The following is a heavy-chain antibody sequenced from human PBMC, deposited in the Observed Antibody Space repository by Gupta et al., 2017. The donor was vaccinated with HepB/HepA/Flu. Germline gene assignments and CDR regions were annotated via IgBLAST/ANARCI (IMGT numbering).Heavy chain of an antibody. J-gene: IGHJ4*02. V-gene: IGHV3-48*02. CDR1: GFSFSGFS. CDR2: IMSSSATI. D-gene: IGHD2-21*02. Sequence: EVQLVESGGGLVQPGGSLRLSCAASGFSFSGFSMNWVRQAPGKGLEWVSYIMSSSATIYYADSVKGRFTIPRDNAKNSLYLQMNSLSDEDTAVYYCARDGDPLLDFWGQGTLVTVSS. CDR3: ARDGDPLLDF.